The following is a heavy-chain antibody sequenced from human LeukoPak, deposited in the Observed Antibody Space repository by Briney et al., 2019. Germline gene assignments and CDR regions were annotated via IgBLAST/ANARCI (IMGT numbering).Heavy chain of an antibody. D-gene: IGHD3-10*01. CDR2: IRYDGSNK. J-gene: IGHJ5*02. CDR1: GFTFSSYG. V-gene: IGHV3-30*02. Sequence: PGGSLRLSCAASGFTFSSYGMHWVRQAPGKGLEWVAFIRYDGSNKYYADSVKGRFTISRDNSKNTLHLQMNSLRAEDTAVYYCARGHDYYYSGRQSWFDPWGQGTLVTVSS. CDR3: ARGHDYYYSGRQSWFDP.